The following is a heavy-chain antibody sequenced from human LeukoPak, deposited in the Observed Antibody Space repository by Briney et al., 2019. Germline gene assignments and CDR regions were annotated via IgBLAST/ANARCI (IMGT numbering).Heavy chain of an antibody. CDR3: ARIDCSSTSCYEEGAFDI. D-gene: IGHD2-2*01. CDR1: GGSISSYY. J-gene: IGHJ3*02. V-gene: IGHV4-4*07. CDR2: IYTSGST. Sequence: PSETLSLTCTVSGGSISSYYWSWIRQPAGKGLEWIGRIYTSGSTNYNPSLKSRVTISVDTSKNQFSLKLSSVTAADTAVYYCARIDCSSTSCYEEGAFDIWGQGTMVTVSS.